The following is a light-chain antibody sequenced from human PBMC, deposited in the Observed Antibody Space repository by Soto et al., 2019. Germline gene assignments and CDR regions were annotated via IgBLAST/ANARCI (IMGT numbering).Light chain of an antibody. CDR2: DVS. J-gene: IGKJ4*01. CDR3: QHGYSTPLT. Sequence: EIVLTLSPASMSLSPGDRATLSCRASQRVSSYLAWYQQKPGQAPRLLIYDVSNRATGIPARFSGSGSGTDFTLTISSLQPEDFATYFCQHGYSTPLTFGGGTKVDIK. V-gene: IGKV3-11*01. CDR1: QRVSSY.